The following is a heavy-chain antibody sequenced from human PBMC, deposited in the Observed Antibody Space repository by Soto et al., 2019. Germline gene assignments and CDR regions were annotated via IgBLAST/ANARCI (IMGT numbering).Heavy chain of an antibody. CDR3: ARATRAVPQIYYYYGMDV. D-gene: IGHD2-2*01. Sequence: PGGSLRLSCAASGFTFSSYGMHWVRQAPGKGLEWVAVIWYDGSNKYYADSVKGRFTISRDNSKNTLYLQMNSLRAEDTAVYYCARATRAVPQIYYYYGMDVWGQGTTVTVSS. J-gene: IGHJ6*02. CDR1: GFTFSSYG. V-gene: IGHV3-33*01. CDR2: IWYDGSNK.